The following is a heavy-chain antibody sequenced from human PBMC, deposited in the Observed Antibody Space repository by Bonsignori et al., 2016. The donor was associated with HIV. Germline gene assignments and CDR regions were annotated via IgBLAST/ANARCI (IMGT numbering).Heavy chain of an antibody. Sequence: PGKGLEWIGYIYHGGSTYYNPSLKSRVTISVDRSKNQFSLKLSSVTAADTAVYYCARGRYAFDIWGQGTMVTVSS. V-gene: IGHV4-30-2*01. CDR3: ARGRYAFDI. J-gene: IGHJ3*02. CDR2: IYHGGST.